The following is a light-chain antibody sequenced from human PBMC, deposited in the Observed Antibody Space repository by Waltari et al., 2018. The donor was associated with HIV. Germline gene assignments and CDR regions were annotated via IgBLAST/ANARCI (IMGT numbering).Light chain of an antibody. V-gene: IGLV2-8*01. Sequence: QSALTQPPSASGSPGQSVTISCTGTSSDVGGYNYVSWYQQHPGKAPKPMIYEVSEPASGVPGLFSGFQAWNPASLARPWVQGGGEADYYLSSYGGRKPRVVFGGGTQLALL. CDR1: SSDVGGYNY. CDR2: EVS. J-gene: IGLJ2*01. CDR3: SSYGGRKPRVV.